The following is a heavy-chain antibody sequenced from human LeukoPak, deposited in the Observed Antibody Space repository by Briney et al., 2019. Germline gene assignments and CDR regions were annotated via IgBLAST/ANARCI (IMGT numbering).Heavy chain of an antibody. CDR3: ARDLTQVRGVIRYYYCGMDV. CDR1: GFTFSSYW. V-gene: IGHV3-7*01. Sequence: GGSLRLSCAASGFTFSSYWMSWVRQAPGKGLEWVANIKQDGSEKYYVDSVKGRFTISRDNAKNSLYLQMNSLRAEDTAVYYCARDLTQVRGVIRYYYCGMDVWGQGTTVTVSS. D-gene: IGHD3-10*01. J-gene: IGHJ6*02. CDR2: IKQDGSEK.